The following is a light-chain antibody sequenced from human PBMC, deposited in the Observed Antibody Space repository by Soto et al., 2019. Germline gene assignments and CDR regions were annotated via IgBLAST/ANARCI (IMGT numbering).Light chain of an antibody. Sequence: QSVLSQPPSASGTPGQRVTISCSGSSSNIGRNYLYWYQQLPGTAPKLLIYGNTQRPSAVPDRFSGAKSGTSVSRPISGRRSEDEADDYCAGCDDRLRGYVFGTGTQLTVL. V-gene: IGLV1-47*02. CDR1: SSNIGRNY. J-gene: IGLJ1*01. CDR3: AGCDDRLRGYV. CDR2: GNT.